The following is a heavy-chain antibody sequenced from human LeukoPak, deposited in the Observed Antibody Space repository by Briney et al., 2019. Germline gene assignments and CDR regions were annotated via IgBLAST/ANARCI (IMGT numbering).Heavy chain of an antibody. Sequence: PGGSLRLSCAASGFTFSSYSMNWVRQAPGKGLEWVSSITSYSSNIDYADSVKGRFTISRDNAKNSLYLQMNSLRAEDTAVYYCARDPWGGSYLFDYWGQGTLVTVSS. V-gene: IGHV3-21*01. J-gene: IGHJ4*02. D-gene: IGHD1-26*01. CDR2: ITSYSSNI. CDR1: GFTFSSYS. CDR3: ARDPWGGSYLFDY.